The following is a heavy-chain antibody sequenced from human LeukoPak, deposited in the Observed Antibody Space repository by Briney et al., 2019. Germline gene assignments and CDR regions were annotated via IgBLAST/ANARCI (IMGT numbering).Heavy chain of an antibody. CDR2: IYYIGCT. CDR1: GGSISSYY. Sequence: MTTETLSLTCTVSGGSISSYYWSWIRQPPGKGLEWMGYIYYIGCTNYNPSLKSRVTISVDTSKNQFSLKLSSVTAADTAVYYCARGGLGGTTGWFDPWGQGTLVTVSS. J-gene: IGHJ5*02. V-gene: IGHV4-59*08. D-gene: IGHD1-1*01. CDR3: ARGGLGGTTGWFDP.